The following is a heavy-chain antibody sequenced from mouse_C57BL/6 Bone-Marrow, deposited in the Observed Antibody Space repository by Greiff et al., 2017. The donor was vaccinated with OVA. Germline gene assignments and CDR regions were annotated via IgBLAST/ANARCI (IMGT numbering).Heavy chain of an antibody. D-gene: IGHD1-1*01. Sequence: VKLQESGPGLVQPSQSLSITCTVSGFSLTSYGVHWVRQSPGKGLEWLGVIWRGGSTDYNAAFMSRLSITKDNSKSQVFFKMNSLQEDDTAICYCAKKKSTGYAMDYWGQGASVTVSS. CDR3: AKKKSTGYAMDY. CDR1: GFSLTSYG. V-gene: IGHV2-5*01. J-gene: IGHJ4*01. CDR2: IWRGGST.